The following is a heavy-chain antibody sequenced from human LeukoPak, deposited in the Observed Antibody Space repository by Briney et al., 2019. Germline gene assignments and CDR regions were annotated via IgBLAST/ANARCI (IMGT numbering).Heavy chain of an antibody. CDR3: ARDRGYSSGWENSWYFDL. CDR2: ST. Sequence: STGYVDSVKGRFTISRDNAKNSLYLQVTSLSAEDTAVYYCARDRGYSSGWENSWYFDLWGRGTLVTVSS. V-gene: IGHV3-20*03. J-gene: IGHJ2*01. D-gene: IGHD6-19*01.